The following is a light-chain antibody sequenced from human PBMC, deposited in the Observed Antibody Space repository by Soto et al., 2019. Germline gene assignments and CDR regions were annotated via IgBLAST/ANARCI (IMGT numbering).Light chain of an antibody. CDR3: QEYGTSRT. CDR1: QSVSTYY. J-gene: IGKJ1*01. V-gene: IGKV3-20*01. CDR2: GAS. Sequence: DIVRTQSTGTLSLSPGERATMSCRASQSVSTYYLAWYQQKPGQAPRLLIHGASSRATVIPDRFSGTGSGTDFTLTISRLEPEDFAVYYCQEYGTSRTFGQGTKVDIK.